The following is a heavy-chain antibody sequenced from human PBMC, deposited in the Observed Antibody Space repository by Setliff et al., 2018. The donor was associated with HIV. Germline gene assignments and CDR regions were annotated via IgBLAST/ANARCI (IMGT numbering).Heavy chain of an antibody. J-gene: IGHJ5*02. Sequence: PSETLSLTCAVSGGSVSSSNWWRWVRQPPGKGLEWIGEISQSGSTNYNPSLKSRVTISVDKSKNQFSLKLISVTAADTAVYYCARGPARAVARPGWLDPWGQGTLVTVSS. V-gene: IGHV4-4*02. CDR2: ISQSGST. D-gene: IGHD6-19*01. CDR1: GGSVSSSNW. CDR3: ARGPARAVARPGWLDP.